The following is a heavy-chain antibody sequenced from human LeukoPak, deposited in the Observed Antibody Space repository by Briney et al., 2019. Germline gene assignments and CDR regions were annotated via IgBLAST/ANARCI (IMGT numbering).Heavy chain of an antibody. CDR3: ASQRGSGSPHYYYYGMDV. Sequence: PGGSLRLSCAVSGSTFSTYEMDWVRRAPGKGLEWVSYISTSGSTIYYADSVKGRFTISRDNAKNSLYLQMNSLRVEDTAVYYCASQRGSGSPHYYYYGMDVWGQGTTVTVSS. J-gene: IGHJ6*02. D-gene: IGHD3-10*01. V-gene: IGHV3-48*03. CDR1: GSTFSTYE. CDR2: ISTSGSTI.